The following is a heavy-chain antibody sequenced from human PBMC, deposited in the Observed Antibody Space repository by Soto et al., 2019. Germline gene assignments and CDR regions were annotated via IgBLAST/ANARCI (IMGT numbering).Heavy chain of an antibody. V-gene: IGHV3-23*01. Sequence: GGSLRLSCAASGFTFSSYAMSWVRQAPGKGLEWVSAISGSGGSTYYADSVKGRVTISRDNSKNTLYLQMNSLRAEDTAVYYCAKDMQQLVGGGDYWGQGTLVTVSS. CDR3: AKDMQQLVGGGDY. J-gene: IGHJ4*02. CDR1: GFTFSSYA. CDR2: ISGSGGST. D-gene: IGHD6-13*01.